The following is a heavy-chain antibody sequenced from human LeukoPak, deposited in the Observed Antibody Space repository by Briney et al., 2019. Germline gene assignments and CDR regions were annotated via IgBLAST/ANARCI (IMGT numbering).Heavy chain of an antibody. J-gene: IGHJ5*02. Sequence: SVKVSCKASGGTFSSYAISWVRQAPGQGLEWMGGIIPIFGTANYAQKSQGRVTITADESTSTAYMELSSLRSEDTAVYYCARAPPPYYDYVWGSYPYNWFDPWGQGTLVTVSS. CDR2: IIPIFGTA. D-gene: IGHD3-16*01. CDR1: GGTFSSYA. V-gene: IGHV1-69*13. CDR3: ARAPPPYYDYVWGSYPYNWFDP.